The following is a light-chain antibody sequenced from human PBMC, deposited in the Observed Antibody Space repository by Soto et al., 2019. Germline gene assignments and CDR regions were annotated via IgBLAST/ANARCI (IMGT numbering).Light chain of an antibody. CDR2: DASN. J-gene: IGKJ4*01. Sequence: DIQVTQSPSTLSASLGDRVTITCRASQIISNSLAWYQQKPGRAPKLLIYDASNSMVGGLESRFSGSGSGTEFTLTISDLQPDDFATYYGQQYHNYITFGGGTRVEVK. CDR3: QQYHNYIT. V-gene: IGKV1-5*01. CDR1: QIISNS.